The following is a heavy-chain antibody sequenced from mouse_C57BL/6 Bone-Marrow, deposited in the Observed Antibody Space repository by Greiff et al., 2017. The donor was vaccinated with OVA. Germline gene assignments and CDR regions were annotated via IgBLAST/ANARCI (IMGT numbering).Heavy chain of an antibody. CDR3: AREDAMDY. V-gene: IGHV1-69*01. Sequence: QVQLQQPGAELVMPGASVKLSCKASGYTFTSYWMHWVKQRPGQGLEWIGEIDPSDSYTNYNQKFKCKSTLTVDKSSSTSYMQLSSLTSEDSAVYYCAREDAMDYWGQGTSVTVSS. J-gene: IGHJ4*01. CDR1: GYTFTSYW. CDR2: IDPSDSYT.